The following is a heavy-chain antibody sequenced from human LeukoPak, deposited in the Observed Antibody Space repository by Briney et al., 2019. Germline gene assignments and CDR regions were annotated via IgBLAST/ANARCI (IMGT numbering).Heavy chain of an antibody. J-gene: IGHJ3*02. V-gene: IGHV4-4*07. CDR2: IYTSGST. D-gene: IGHD2-21*02. CDR1: GGSISSYY. Sequence: PSETLSLTCTVSGGSISSYYWSWIRQPAGKGLEWIGRIYTSGSTNYNPSLKSRVTMSVDTPKNQFSLKLSSVTAADTAVYYCARGGFLGHIVVVTAPPWAFDIWGQGTMVTVSS. CDR3: ARGGFLGHIVVVTAPPWAFDI.